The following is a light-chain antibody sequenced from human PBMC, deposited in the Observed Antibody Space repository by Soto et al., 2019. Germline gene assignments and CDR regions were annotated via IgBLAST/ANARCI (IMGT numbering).Light chain of an antibody. CDR1: TSNIGSNY. CDR3: AAWDDSLSGVV. J-gene: IGLJ2*01. CDR2: RNN. V-gene: IGLV1-47*01. Sequence: QSVLTQPPSASGTPGQRVTISCSGSTSNIGSNYVFWYQHLPGTAPKLLIYRNNQRPSGVPDRFSGSKSGTSASLVISGLRAEDDTDYYCAAWDDSLSGVVFGGGTKLTVL.